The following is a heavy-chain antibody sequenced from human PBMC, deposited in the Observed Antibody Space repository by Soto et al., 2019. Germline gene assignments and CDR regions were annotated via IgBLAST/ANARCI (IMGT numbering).Heavy chain of an antibody. CDR2: IYQSGNT. Sequence: SETLSPTCIVSDYSIISGYHWGLIRQPPGKGLECIGTIYQSGNTYYNPSLKSRVILSIDTSKNQFSLKLSTVTAADTAVYYCVRGKVNFDYWGKGILVTVSS. J-gene: IGHJ4*02. CDR3: VRGKVNFDY. V-gene: IGHV4-38-2*02. CDR1: DYSIISGYH.